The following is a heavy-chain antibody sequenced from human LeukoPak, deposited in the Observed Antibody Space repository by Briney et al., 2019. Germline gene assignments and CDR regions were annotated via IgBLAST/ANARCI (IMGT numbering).Heavy chain of an antibody. CDR2: ISNGKT. D-gene: IGHD2-21*02. J-gene: IGHJ5*02. V-gene: IGHV3-23*01. CDR1: GFPFSSHA. CDR3: VREAGYCASVCLKSNWFDP. Sequence: GGSLRLSCAASGFPFSSHAVSWVRQPPGKGLEWVAAISNGKTYYADSVRGRFTISRGDSKNTVYLQMNSLRDEDTALYYCVREAGYCASVCLKSNWFDPWGQGTLVTVSS.